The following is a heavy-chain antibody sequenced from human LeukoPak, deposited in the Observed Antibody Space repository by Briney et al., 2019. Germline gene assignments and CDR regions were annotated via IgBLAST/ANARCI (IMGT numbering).Heavy chain of an antibody. Sequence: GGALRLSCAASGFTFSSYGMHWVRQAPGKGLEWVAFIRYDGSNKYYADSVKGRFTISRDNSKNTLYLQMNSLRAEDTAVYYCAKDPGMAVAGTGFDYWGQGTLVTVSS. V-gene: IGHV3-30*02. J-gene: IGHJ4*02. CDR3: AKDPGMAVAGTGFDY. CDR1: GFTFSSYG. CDR2: IRYDGSNK. D-gene: IGHD6-19*01.